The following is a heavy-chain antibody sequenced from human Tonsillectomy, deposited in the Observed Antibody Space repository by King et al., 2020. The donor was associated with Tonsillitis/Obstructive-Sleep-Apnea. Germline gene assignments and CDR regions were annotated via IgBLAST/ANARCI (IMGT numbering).Heavy chain of an antibody. CDR2: INPNSGGT. CDR3: ASEANPIIVAVGDYSYYYGMDV. J-gene: IGHJ6*02. V-gene: IGHV1-2*02. D-gene: IGHD5-12*01. CDR1: GYTFTGYY. Sequence: QLVQSGAEVKKPGASVKVSCKASGYTFTGYYMHWVRQAPGQGLEWMGWINPNSGGTNYAQKFQGRVTMTRDTSISTAYMELSRLRSDDTAVYYCASEANPIIVAVGDYSYYYGMDVWGQGTTVTVSS.